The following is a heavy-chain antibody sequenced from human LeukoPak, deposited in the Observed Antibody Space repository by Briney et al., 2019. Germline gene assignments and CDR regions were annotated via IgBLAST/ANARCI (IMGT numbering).Heavy chain of an antibody. CDR1: GFTFSSYG. D-gene: IGHD2-2*02. CDR3: ANTPTRYCSSTSCYRAPY. Sequence: PGRSLRLSCAASGFTFSSYGIHWVRQAPGKGLEWEAVISFDGTIKYYTDSVKGRFTSSRDNSKNTLYLQMNSLRAEDTAVYYCANTPTRYCSSTSCYRAPYWGQGTLVTVSS. J-gene: IGHJ4*02. CDR2: ISFDGTIK. V-gene: IGHV3-30*18.